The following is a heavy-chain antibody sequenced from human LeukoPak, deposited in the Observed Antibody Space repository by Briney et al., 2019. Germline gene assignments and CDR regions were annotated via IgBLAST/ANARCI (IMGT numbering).Heavy chain of an antibody. CDR1: GFSVSSNY. CDR3: ARAATRQQLVPKGWFDP. D-gene: IGHD6-13*01. J-gene: IGHJ5*02. CDR2: IYSGGSI. V-gene: IGHV3-66*01. Sequence: GGSLRLSCVASGFSVSSNYMSWVRQAPGKGLEWVSVIYSGGSIYYADSVRGRFTSSRDNSKNTMYLQMNSLRAEDTAVYYCARAATRQQLVPKGWFDPWGQGTLVTVSS.